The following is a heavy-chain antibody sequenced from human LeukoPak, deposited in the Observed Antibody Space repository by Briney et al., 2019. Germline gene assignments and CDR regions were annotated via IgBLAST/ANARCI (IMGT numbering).Heavy chain of an antibody. CDR1: GYTFTGYY. Sequence: ASVKVSCKPSGYTFTGYYMHWVRQAPGQGLEWMGWINPNSGGTNYAQKFQGRVTMTRDTSISTAYMELSRLRSDDTAVYYCARVLEWELLDAFDIWGQGTMVTVSS. J-gene: IGHJ3*02. V-gene: IGHV1-2*02. CDR2: INPNSGGT. CDR3: ARVLEWELLDAFDI. D-gene: IGHD1-26*01.